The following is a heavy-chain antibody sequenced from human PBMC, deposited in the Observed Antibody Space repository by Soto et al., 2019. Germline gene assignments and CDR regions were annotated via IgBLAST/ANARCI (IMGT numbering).Heavy chain of an antibody. CDR1: GYTFTNYY. J-gene: IGHJ4*02. CDR2: INPSVGST. V-gene: IGHV1-46*01. D-gene: IGHD3-9*01. Sequence: QVHLVQSGADVKKPGASVKVSCKASGYTFTNYYMHWVRQAPGQGLEWMGIINPSVGSTTYAQRFQGRFTITRDTSTSTVYMELSSLLSEDTAVYYCVRDYDILTAYQYYFDYWGQGTLVTVSS. CDR3: VRDYDILTAYQYYFDY.